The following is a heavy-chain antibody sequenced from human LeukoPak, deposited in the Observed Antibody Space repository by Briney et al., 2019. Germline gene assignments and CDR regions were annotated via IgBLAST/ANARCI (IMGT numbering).Heavy chain of an antibody. CDR1: GFIFRNSG. J-gene: IGHJ4*02. D-gene: IGHD1-14*01. CDR2: IRYDGSIK. V-gene: IGHV3-30*02. CDR3: AKDVNTGGDYFDY. Sequence: PGGSLRLSCAASGFIFRNSGMHWVRQALGTGLEWVAFIRYDGSIKYYADSVNGRFTISRDNSKNTLYLQMNSLRAEDTAVYYCAKDVNTGGDYFDYWGQGTLVTVSS.